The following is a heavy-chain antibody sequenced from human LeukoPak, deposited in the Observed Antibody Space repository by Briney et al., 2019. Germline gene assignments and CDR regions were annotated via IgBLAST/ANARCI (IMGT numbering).Heavy chain of an antibody. CDR2: ISYDGSSK. Sequence: GGSLRLSCAASGFTFSSYAMHWVRQAPGRGLEWVAVISYDGSSKYYADSVKGRFTISRDNSKNTLYLQMNSLRAEDTAVYYCARGIDPGYSYGPFDYWGQGTLVTVSS. V-gene: IGHV3-30-3*01. CDR3: ARGIDPGYSYGPFDY. J-gene: IGHJ4*02. D-gene: IGHD5-18*01. CDR1: GFTFSSYA.